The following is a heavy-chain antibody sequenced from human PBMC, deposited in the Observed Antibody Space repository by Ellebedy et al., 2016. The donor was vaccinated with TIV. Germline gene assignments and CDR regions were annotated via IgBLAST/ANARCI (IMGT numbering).Heavy chain of an antibody. Sequence: GESLKISCAASGFTFSDYYMSWIRQAPGKGLEWISYISSSTTYTNYADSVKGRFTISRDNAKNSLYLQMNGLRAEDTAVYFCARAMRAGWGAFDIWGQGTMVSVSS. CDR3: ARAMRAGWGAFDI. V-gene: IGHV3-11*06. CDR1: GFTFSDYY. D-gene: IGHD7-27*01. CDR2: ISSSTTYT. J-gene: IGHJ3*02.